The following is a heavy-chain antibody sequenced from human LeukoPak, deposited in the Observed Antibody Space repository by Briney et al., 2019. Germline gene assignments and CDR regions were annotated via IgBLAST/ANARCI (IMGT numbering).Heavy chain of an antibody. CDR1: GFTFSTYG. V-gene: IGHV3-30*02. CDR2: IRYDGSNK. CDR3: ARDPGPGYSLKFYYYYYYIDV. Sequence: GGSLRVSCAASGFTFSTYGMQWVRQAPGKGLEWVAFIRYDGSNKYYADSVKGRFTISRDNSKNTLYLQMNSLRAEDTAVYYCARDPGPGYSLKFYYYYYYIDVWGKGTTVTISS. D-gene: IGHD5-18*01. J-gene: IGHJ6*03.